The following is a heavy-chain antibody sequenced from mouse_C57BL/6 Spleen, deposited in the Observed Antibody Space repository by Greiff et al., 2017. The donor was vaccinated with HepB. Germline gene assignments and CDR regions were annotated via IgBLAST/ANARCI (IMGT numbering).Heavy chain of an antibody. CDR1: GYTFTDYN. CDR3: ARRNYGSSYDFDY. Sequence: EVHLVESGPELVKPGASVKIPCKASGYTFTDYNMDWVKQSHGKSLEWIGDINPNNGGTIYNQKFKGKATLTVDKSSSTAYMELRSLTSEDTAVYYCARRNYGSSYDFDYWGQGTTLTVSS. J-gene: IGHJ2*01. D-gene: IGHD1-1*01. CDR2: INPNNGGT. V-gene: IGHV1-18*01.